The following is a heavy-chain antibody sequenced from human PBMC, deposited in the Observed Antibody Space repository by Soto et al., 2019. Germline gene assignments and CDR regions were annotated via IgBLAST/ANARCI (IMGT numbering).Heavy chain of an antibody. CDR3: ARLYYYDISGYYYYYGMDV. CDR2: IIPIFGTA. Sequence: QVQLVQSGAEVKKPGSSVKVSCKASGGTFSSYAISWVRQAPGQGLEWMGGIIPIFGTANYAQKFQGRVTITADESTSTAYMELSSLRSEDTAVYYCARLYYYDISGYYYYYGMDVWGQGTTVTVSS. D-gene: IGHD3-22*01. V-gene: IGHV1-69*01. CDR1: GGTFSSYA. J-gene: IGHJ6*02.